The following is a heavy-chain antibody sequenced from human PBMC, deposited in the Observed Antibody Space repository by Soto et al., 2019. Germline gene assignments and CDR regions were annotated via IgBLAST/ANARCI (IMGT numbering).Heavy chain of an antibody. V-gene: IGHV4-31*03. CDR3: ARGVAI. D-gene: IGHD2-15*01. J-gene: IGHJ3*02. Sequence: QVQLQESGPGLVQPSQTLSLTCTVSGGSISSGGYFWSWIRQHPGKGLEWIGSIYYSGSTYCNPSLKSRITISVDTSKNQFALKLSSVTAADPAVYYCARGVAIWGQGTMVTVSS. CDR1: GGSISSGGYF. CDR2: IYYSGST.